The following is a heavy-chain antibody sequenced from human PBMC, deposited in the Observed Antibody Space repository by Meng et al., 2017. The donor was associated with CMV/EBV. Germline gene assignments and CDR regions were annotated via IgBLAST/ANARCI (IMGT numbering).Heavy chain of an antibody. CDR3: ARVTSRVAGAFDY. V-gene: IGHV4-30-4*08. Sequence: GQLQESGPGLVNPSQTLSLTCTFSGGSISSVDYDWSWIRQPPGKGLEWIGYIYYSGSTYYNPSLKSRVTISVDTSKNQFSLKLGSVTAADTAVYYCARVTSRVAGAFDYWGQGTLVTVSS. J-gene: IGHJ4*02. D-gene: IGHD1-14*01. CDR2: IYYSGST. CDR1: GGSISSVDYD.